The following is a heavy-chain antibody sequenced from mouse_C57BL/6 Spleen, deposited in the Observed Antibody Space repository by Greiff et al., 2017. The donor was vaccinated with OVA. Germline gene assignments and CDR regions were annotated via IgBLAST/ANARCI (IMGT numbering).Heavy chain of an antibody. D-gene: IGHD4-1*01. Sequence: QVQLKESGAELARPGASVKLSCKASGYTFTSYGISWVKQRTGQGLEWIGEIYPRSGNTYYNEKFKGKATLTADKSSSTAYMELRSLTSEDSAVYFCARETGTSYYCDYGGQGTTLTVSS. V-gene: IGHV1-81*01. CDR3: ARETGTSYYCDY. CDR2: IYPRSGNT. J-gene: IGHJ2*01. CDR1: GYTFTSYG.